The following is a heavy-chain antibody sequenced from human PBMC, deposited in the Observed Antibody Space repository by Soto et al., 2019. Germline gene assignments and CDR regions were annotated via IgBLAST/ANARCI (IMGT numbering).Heavy chain of an antibody. CDR3: ASYSGEGYYYYMDV. D-gene: IGHD3-10*01. CDR1: GYTFTSYD. Sequence: QVQLVQSGAEVKKPGASVKVSCKASGYTFTSYDINWVLQATGQGLEWMGWMNPNSGNTGYAQKFQGRVTMTRNTSISTAYMELSSLRSEDTAVYYCASYSGEGYYYYMDVWGKGTTVTVSS. CDR2: MNPNSGNT. V-gene: IGHV1-8*01. J-gene: IGHJ6*03.